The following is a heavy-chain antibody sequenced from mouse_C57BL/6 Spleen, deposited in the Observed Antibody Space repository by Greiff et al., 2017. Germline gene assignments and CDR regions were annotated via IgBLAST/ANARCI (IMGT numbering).Heavy chain of an antibody. J-gene: IGHJ2*01. CDR3: ARSYDGYYPLDY. D-gene: IGHD2-3*01. V-gene: IGHV1-64*01. CDR2: IHPNSGST. CDR1: GYTFTSYW. Sequence: VQLQQPGAELVKPGASVKLSCKASGYTFTSYWMHWVKQRPGQGLEWIGMIHPNSGSTNYNEKFKSKATLTVDKSSSTAYMQLSSLTSEDSAVYYCARSYDGYYPLDYWGQGTTLTVSS.